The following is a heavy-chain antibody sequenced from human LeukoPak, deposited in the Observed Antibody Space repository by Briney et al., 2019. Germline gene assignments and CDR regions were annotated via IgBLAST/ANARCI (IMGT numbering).Heavy chain of an antibody. CDR3: ARGLGFSGWYEYFDY. CDR1: GGSFSGYY. CDR2: INHSGST. J-gene: IGHJ4*02. D-gene: IGHD6-19*01. V-gene: IGHV4-34*01. Sequence: ASETLSLTCAVYGGSFSGYYWSWIRQPPGKGLEWIGEINHSGSTNYNPSLKSRVTISVDTSKNQFSLKLSSVTAADTAVYYCARGLGFSGWYEYFDYWGQGTLVTVSS.